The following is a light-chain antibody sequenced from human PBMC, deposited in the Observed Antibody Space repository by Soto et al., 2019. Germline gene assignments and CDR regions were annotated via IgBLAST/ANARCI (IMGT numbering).Light chain of an antibody. Sequence: DIQMTQSPSSLSASVGDRVTITCRASQGIRNGLGWYQQKPGKAPKRLIYAASSLQSGVPSRFSGSRSGTEFTLTIISQQPEDFETHYCLQHNTSPFTVGQGTKLEIK. CDR2: AAS. V-gene: IGKV1-17*01. CDR1: QGIRNG. CDR3: LQHNTSPFT. J-gene: IGKJ2*01.